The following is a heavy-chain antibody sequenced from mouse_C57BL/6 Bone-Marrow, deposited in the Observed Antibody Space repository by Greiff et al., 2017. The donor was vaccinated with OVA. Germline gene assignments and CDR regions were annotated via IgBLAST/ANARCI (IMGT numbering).Heavy chain of an antibody. D-gene: IGHD1-1*01. V-gene: IGHV1-77*01. Sequence: QVQLQQSGAELVKPGASVKISCKASGYTFTDYYINWVKQRPGQGLEWIGKIGPGSGSTYYNEKFKGKATLTADKSSSTAYMQLSSLTPEDSAVYFCARSITTVGGAFDVGGTGPRSPSPQ. CDR3: ARSITTVGGAFDV. CDR1: GYTFTDYY. J-gene: IGHJ1*03. CDR2: IGPGSGST.